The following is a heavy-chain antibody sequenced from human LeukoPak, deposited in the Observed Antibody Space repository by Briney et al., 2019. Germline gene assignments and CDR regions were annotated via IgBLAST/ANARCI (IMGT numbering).Heavy chain of an antibody. CDR3: ANGNRCTSPNCLGYYYFYKDV. CDR2: FSGSGGTT. Sequence: PGGSLRLSCAASGFTFSSYEMNWVRQAPGRGLEWVSGFSGSGGTTYYADSVKGRFTISRDNSKNTLYLQMNSLRAEDTAVYYCANGNRCTSPNCLGYYYFYKDVWGKGTTVTVSS. D-gene: IGHD2-8*01. CDR1: GFTFSSYE. V-gene: IGHV3-23*01. J-gene: IGHJ6*03.